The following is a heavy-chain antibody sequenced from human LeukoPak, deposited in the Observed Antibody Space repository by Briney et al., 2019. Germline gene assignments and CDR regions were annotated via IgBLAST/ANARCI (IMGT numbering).Heavy chain of an antibody. J-gene: IGHJ6*02. D-gene: IGHD3-10*01. CDR3: ARHGGRAMVRGSPRGAKYYGMDV. CDR2: NDYSGST. CDR1: GGSITSYY. V-gene: IGHV4-59*08. Sequence: SETLSLTCTVSGGSITSYYWSWVRQPPGKGLEWIGYNDYSGSTNYNPSLKSRVTISVDTSKNQLSLKLSSVTAADTAVYYCARHGGRAMVRGSPRGAKYYGMDVWGQGTSVTVSS.